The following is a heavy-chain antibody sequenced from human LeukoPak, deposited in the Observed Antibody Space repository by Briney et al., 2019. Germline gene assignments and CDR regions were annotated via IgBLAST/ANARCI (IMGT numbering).Heavy chain of an antibody. CDR2: ISGDGGST. J-gene: IGHJ4*02. D-gene: IGHD3-16*02. Sequence: GGSLRLSCAASGFTFDDYAMHWVRQAPGKGLEWVSFISGDGGSTYYADSVKGRFTISRDNSKNSLYLQMNSLRTEDTALYYCAKDMGLRLGELSYPDYWGQGTLVTVSS. CDR3: AKDMGLRLGELSYPDY. V-gene: IGHV3-43*02. CDR1: GFTFDDYA.